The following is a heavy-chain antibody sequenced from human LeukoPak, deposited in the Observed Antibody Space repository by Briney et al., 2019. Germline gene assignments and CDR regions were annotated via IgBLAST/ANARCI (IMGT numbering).Heavy chain of an antibody. D-gene: IGHD4-17*01. Sequence: GGSLRLSCAASGFTFSSYAMSWVRQAPGKGLEWVSAISGSGGSTYYADSVKGRFTISRDNSKNTLYLQMHSLRAEDTAVYYCAGEGYGASDGAYWGQGTLVTVSS. J-gene: IGHJ4*02. CDR3: AGEGYGASDGAY. V-gene: IGHV3-23*01. CDR2: ISGSGGST. CDR1: GFTFSSYA.